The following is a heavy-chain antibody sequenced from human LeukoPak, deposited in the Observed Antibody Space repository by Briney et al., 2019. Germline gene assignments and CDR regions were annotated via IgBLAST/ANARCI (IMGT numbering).Heavy chain of an antibody. CDR1: GFTLRSYN. CDR3: AKVQTRYCSSTSCSIDS. D-gene: IGHD2-2*01. V-gene: IGHV3-48*01. CDR2: ISGSSSI. J-gene: IGHJ4*02. Sequence: GGSLRLSCAASGFTLRSYNMNWVRQAPGKGLEWVSFISGSSSIYYADSVKGRFTISRDNSKNTLYLQMNSLRAEDTAVYYCAKVQTRYCSSTSCSIDSWGQGTLVTVSS.